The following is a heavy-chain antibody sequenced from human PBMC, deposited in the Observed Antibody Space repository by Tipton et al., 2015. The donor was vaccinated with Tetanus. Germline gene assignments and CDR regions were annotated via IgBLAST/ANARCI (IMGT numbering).Heavy chain of an antibody. CDR1: GGTFTNYA. V-gene: IGHV1-46*04. Sequence: QLVQSGAEVKKPGSSVKVSCKASGGTFTNYALSWVRQAPGQGLEWVGMIYPSDGSTSYAQKLQGRVTMTRDTPTSTVYMELSSLRSEDTAVYYCARDREAFDFWGQGTMVTVSS. J-gene: IGHJ3*01. D-gene: IGHD1-26*01. CDR2: IYPSDGST. CDR3: ARDREAFDF.